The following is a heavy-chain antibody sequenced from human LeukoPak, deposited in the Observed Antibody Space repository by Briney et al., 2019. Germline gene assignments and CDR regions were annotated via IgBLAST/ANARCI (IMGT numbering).Heavy chain of an antibody. J-gene: IGHJ4*02. D-gene: IGHD3-22*01. Sequence: GGSLRLSCAASGFTFSSYAMSWVRQAPGKGLEWVSAISGSGGSTYYADSVKGRFTISRDNSKNTLYLQMNSLGAEDTAVYYCAKDRTPFIMIVVVITAPFDYWGQGTLVTVSS. V-gene: IGHV3-23*01. CDR1: GFTFSSYA. CDR3: AKDRTPFIMIVVVITAPFDY. CDR2: ISGSGGST.